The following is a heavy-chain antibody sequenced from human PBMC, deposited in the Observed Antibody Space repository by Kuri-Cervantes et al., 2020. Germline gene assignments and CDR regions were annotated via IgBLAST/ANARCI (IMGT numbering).Heavy chain of an antibody. J-gene: IGHJ2*01. V-gene: IGHV3-74*01. CDR1: GFTFSSYG. D-gene: IGHD6-13*01. CDR2: INSDGSST. CDR3: ARVTAGGGWYFDL. Sequence: LSLTCAASGFTFSSYGMHWVRQAPGKGLVWVSRINSDGSSTSYADSVKGRFTISRDNAKNTLYLQMNSLRAEDTAVYYCARVTAGGGWYFDLWGRGTLVTVSS.